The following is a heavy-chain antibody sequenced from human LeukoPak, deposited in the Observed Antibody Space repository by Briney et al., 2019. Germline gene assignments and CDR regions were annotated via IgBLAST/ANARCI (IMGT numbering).Heavy chain of an antibody. CDR2: ISSNGVST. V-gene: IGHV3-64*02. Sequence: GGSLRLSCAASGFTFSSYTMHWVRQAPGKGLEYVSAISSNGVSTYYGASVKGRFTISRDNSKNTVYLQMGSLRAEDMAVYYCARGGPCFGAAFDIWGQGTMVTVSS. J-gene: IGHJ3*02. D-gene: IGHD3-10*01. CDR1: GFTFSSYT. CDR3: ARGGPCFGAAFDI.